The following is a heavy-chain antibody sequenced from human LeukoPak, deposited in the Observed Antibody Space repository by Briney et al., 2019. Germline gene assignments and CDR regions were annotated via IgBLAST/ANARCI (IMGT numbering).Heavy chain of an antibody. CDR3: ARDLDYGGNSGTFDI. CDR2: INPSGGST. D-gene: IGHD4-23*01. Sequence: ASVKVSCKASGYTFSSYYMHWVRQAPGQGLEWMGIINPSGGSTSYAQKFQGRVTMTRDTSTSTVYMELSGLRSEDTAVYYCARDLDYGGNSGTFDIWGQGTMVTVSS. CDR1: GYTFSSYY. V-gene: IGHV1-46*01. J-gene: IGHJ3*02.